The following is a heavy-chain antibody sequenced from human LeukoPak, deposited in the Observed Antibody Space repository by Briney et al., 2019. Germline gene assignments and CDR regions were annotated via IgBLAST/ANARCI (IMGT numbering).Heavy chain of an antibody. CDR3: AKDQEASYGMDV. J-gene: IGHJ6*02. CDR2: ISGSGGST. Sequence: GGSLRLSCAASGFTFSSYAMSWVRQAPGKGQEWVSAISGSGGSTYYADSVKGRFTISRDNSKNTLYLQMNSLRAEDTAVYYCAKDQEASYGMDVWGQGTTVTVSS. V-gene: IGHV3-23*01. CDR1: GFTFSSYA.